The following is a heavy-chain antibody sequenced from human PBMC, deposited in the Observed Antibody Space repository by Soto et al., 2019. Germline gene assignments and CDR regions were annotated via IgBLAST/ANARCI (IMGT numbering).Heavy chain of an antibody. Sequence: EVQLLESGGGLVQPGGSLRLSCAASGFTFSSYAMSWVRQAPGKGLEWVSAISGSGGSTYYADSVKGRFTISRDNSKNTRYLQMNRLGAEETAVYYWARAYDSSGYYGMDVWGPGTTVTVSS. CDR3: ARAYDSSGYYGMDV. CDR2: ISGSGGST. J-gene: IGHJ6*02. D-gene: IGHD3-22*01. CDR1: GFTFSSYA. V-gene: IGHV3-23*01.